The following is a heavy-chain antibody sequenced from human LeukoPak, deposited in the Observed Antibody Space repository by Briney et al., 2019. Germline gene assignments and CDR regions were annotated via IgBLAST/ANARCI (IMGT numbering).Heavy chain of an antibody. D-gene: IGHD3-3*01. CDR2: IYYSGST. V-gene: IGHV4-30-4*08. Sequence: SETLSPTCTVSGGPISSGDYYWSWIRPPPGEGLGWVGYIYYSGSTYYNPSLKSRVTISVDTSKNQFSLKLSSVTAADTAVYYCASVRSHFGVVGAFDIWGQGTMVTVSS. CDR3: ASVRSHFGVVGAFDI. J-gene: IGHJ3*02. CDR1: GGPISSGDYY.